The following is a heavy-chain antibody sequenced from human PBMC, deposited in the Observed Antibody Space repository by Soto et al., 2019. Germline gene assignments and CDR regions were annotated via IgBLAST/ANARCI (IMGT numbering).Heavy chain of an antibody. CDR1: GGSISSYY. CDR3: ARDTKIAAAGTSPYYYYYYMDV. D-gene: IGHD6-13*01. CDR2: IYYSGST. V-gene: IGHV4-59*01. Sequence: PSETLSLTCTVSGGSISSYYWSWIRQPPGKGLEWIGYIYYSGSTNYNPSLKSRVTISVDTSKNQFSLKLSSVTAADTAVYYCARDTKIAAAGTSPYYYYYYMDVWGKGTTVTVSS. J-gene: IGHJ6*03.